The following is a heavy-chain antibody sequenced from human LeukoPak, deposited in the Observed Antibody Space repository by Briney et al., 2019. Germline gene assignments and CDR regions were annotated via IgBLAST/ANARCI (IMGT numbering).Heavy chain of an antibody. J-gene: IGHJ4*02. V-gene: IGHV1-18*04. D-gene: IGHD6-13*01. CDR1: GYTFTSYG. Sequence: ASMKVSCKASGYTFTSYGISWVRQAPGQGLEWMGWISAYNGNTNYAQKLQGRVTMTTDTSTSTAYMELRSLRSDDTAVYYCARLSAGYSSSWSYFDYWGQGTLVTVSS. CDR2: ISAYNGNT. CDR3: ARLSAGYSSSWSYFDY.